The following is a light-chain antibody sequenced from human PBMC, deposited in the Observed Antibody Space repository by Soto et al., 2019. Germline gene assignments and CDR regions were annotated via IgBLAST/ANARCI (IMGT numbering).Light chain of an antibody. CDR2: DVS. CDR1: SSDVGGYNS. V-gene: IGLV2-14*01. Sequence: QSALTQPASVSVSPGQSITISCTGTSSDVGGYNSVSWYQQHPGKAPKVMIYDVSNRPSGVSNRFSGSKSGNTASLTISGLQAEDEADYYCSAYTSSSTLVFGGGTKVTVL. J-gene: IGLJ2*01. CDR3: SAYTSSSTLV.